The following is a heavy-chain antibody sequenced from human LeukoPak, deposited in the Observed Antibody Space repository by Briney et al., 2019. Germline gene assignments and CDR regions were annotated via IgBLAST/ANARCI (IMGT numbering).Heavy chain of an antibody. J-gene: IGHJ6*02. CDR3: ARAWIQLWAAYYYYYGMDV. V-gene: IGHV3-23*01. D-gene: IGHD5-18*01. CDR2: ISGSGGST. Sequence: PGGSLRLSCAASGFTFSSYAMSWVRQAPGKGLEWVSAISGSGGSTYYADSVKGRFTISRDNAKNSLYLQMNSLRAEDTAVYYCARAWIQLWAAYYYYYGMDVWGQGTTVTVSS. CDR1: GFTFSSYA.